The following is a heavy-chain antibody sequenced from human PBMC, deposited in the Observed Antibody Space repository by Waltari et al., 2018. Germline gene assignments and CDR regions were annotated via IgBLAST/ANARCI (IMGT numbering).Heavy chain of an antibody. V-gene: IGHV4-39*07. CDR3: AREEDIVVVPAAMSAFDI. CDR1: GGSISSSSYY. CDR2: IYYSGST. J-gene: IGHJ3*02. Sequence: QLQLQESGPGLVKPSETLSLTCTVSGGSISSSSYYWGWISQPPGRGLEWIGSIYYSGSTYYNPSRKSRVTRSVDTSKNQFSLKLSSVTAADTAVYYCAREEDIVVVPAAMSAFDIWGQGTMVTVSS. D-gene: IGHD2-2*01.